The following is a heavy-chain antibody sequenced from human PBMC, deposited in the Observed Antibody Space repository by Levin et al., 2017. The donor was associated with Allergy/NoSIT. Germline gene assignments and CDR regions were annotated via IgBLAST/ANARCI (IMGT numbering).Heavy chain of an antibody. CDR1: GGTFSSYA. CDR2: IIPIFGTA. CDR3: ARVGVAGTGQTPTLFDY. V-gene: IGHV1-69*13. D-gene: IGHD6-19*01. Sequence: RASVKVSCKASGGTFSSYAISWVRQAPGQGLEWMGGIIPIFGTANYAQKFQGRVTITADESTSTAYMELSSLRSEDTAVYYCARVGVAGTGQTPTLFDYWGQGTLVTVSS. J-gene: IGHJ4*02.